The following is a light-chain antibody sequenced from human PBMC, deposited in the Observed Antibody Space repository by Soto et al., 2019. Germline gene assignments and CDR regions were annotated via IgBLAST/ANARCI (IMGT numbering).Light chain of an antibody. CDR3: HQASSFPLT. J-gene: IGKJ4*01. Sequence: DIQMTQSPSFVSASVGDRFTITCRASQGISSWLSWYQQKPGTAPTLLVYKASTLQDGVPSRFSGSGSGTDFTLTINSLQPEDFGTYYCHQASSFPLTFGGGTKVEIK. CDR1: QGISSW. V-gene: IGKV1-12*01. CDR2: KAS.